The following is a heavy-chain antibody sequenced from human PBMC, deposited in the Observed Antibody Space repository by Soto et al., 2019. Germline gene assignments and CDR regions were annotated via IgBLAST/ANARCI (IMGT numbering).Heavy chain of an antibody. J-gene: IGHJ4*02. D-gene: IGHD2-2*02. CDR3: ANVPIWCSSTSCYTEGFDY. CDR1: GFTFSDYA. Sequence: EVQLLDSGGGLVQPGGSLRLSCTASGFTFSDYAMSWVRQPPGKGLERVSVISAGGSTYYADSVKDRFTVSRDNSKNTLYLQMNTLSAEDTAVYYCANVPIWCSSTSCYTEGFDYWGQGTLVTVSS. V-gene: IGHV3-23*01. CDR2: ISAGGST.